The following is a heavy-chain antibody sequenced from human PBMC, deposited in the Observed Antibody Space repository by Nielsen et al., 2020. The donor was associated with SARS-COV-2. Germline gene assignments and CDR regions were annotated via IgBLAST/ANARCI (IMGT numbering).Heavy chain of an antibody. CDR3: ARAFGDCSSTSCSGIEYYFDY. D-gene: IGHD2-2*01. CDR2: INHSGST. Sequence: SETLSLTCTVSGGSISSGGYYWSWIRQHPGKGLEWIGEINHSGSTNYNPSLKSRVTISVDTSKNQFSLKLSSVTAADTAVYYCARAFGDCSSTSCSGIEYYFDYWGQGTLVTVSS. J-gene: IGHJ4*02. V-gene: IGHV4-31*03. CDR1: GGSISSGGYY.